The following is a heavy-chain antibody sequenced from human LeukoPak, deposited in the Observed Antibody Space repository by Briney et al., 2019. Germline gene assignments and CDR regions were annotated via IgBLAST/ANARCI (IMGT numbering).Heavy chain of an antibody. V-gene: IGHV1-2*06. D-gene: IGHD5-18*01. CDR3: ARGGSRDTAMVSY. CDR2: INPNSGGT. CDR1: GYTFTGYY. Sequence: AASVKVSCKASGYTFTGYYMHWVRQAPGQGLEWMGRINPNSGGTNYAQKFQGRVTMTRDTSISTAYMELSRLRSGDTAVYYCARGGSRDTAMVSYWGQGTLVTVSS. J-gene: IGHJ4*02.